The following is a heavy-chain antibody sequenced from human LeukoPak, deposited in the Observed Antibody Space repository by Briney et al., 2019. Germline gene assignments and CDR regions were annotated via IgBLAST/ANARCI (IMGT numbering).Heavy chain of an antibody. CDR2: MSYDGSNK. CDR1: GFTFSSYA. V-gene: IGHV3-30*04. D-gene: IGHD6-19*01. Sequence: GGSLRLSCAASGFTFSSYAMHWVRQAPGKGLEWVAVMSYDGSNKYYADSVKGRFTISRDNSKNTLYLQMNSLRTEDTAVYFCARGVAASYYFDYWGQGTLVTVSS. CDR3: ARGVAASYYFDY. J-gene: IGHJ4*02.